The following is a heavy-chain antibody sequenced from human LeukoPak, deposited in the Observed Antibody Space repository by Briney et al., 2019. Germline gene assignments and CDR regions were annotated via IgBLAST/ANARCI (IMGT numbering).Heavy chain of an antibody. CDR3: ARGRTGYSYGFFYWFDP. CDR2: TNHSGST. CDR1: GGSFSGYY. V-gene: IGHV4-34*01. Sequence: SETLSLTCAVYGGSFSGYYWSWIRQPPGKGLEWIGETNHSGSTNYNPSLKSRVTISVDTSKNQFSLKLSSVTAADTAVYYCARGRTGYSYGFFYWFDPWGQGTLVTVSS. D-gene: IGHD5-18*01. J-gene: IGHJ5*02.